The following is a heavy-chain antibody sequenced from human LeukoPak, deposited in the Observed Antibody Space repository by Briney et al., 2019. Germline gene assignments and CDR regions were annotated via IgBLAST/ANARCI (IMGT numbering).Heavy chain of an antibody. Sequence: GGSLRLSCAASGFTFTSYAMSWVRQAPGKGLEWVSAISGGGGSTNYADSVKGRFTISRDNSKNTLYLQMNSLRAEDTAVYYCAKDLSGLLRYYFDYWGQGTLVTVSS. D-gene: IGHD2-21*02. J-gene: IGHJ4*02. V-gene: IGHV3-23*01. CDR3: AKDLSGLLRYYFDY. CDR2: ISGGGGST. CDR1: GFTFTSYA.